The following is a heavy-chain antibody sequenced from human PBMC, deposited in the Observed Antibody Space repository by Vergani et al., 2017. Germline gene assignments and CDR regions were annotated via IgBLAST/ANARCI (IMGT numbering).Heavy chain of an antibody. V-gene: IGHV4-34*01. CDR2: INHSGST. J-gene: IGHJ4*02. D-gene: IGHD6-6*01. Sequence: QVQLQQWGAGLLKPSETLSLTCAVYGGSFSGYYWSWIRQPPGKGLEWIGEINHSGSTNYNPSLKSRVTISVDTSKNKFSLKLSSVTAADMAVYYCARGHPQYSSSALIDYWGQGTLVTVSS. CDR3: ARGHPQYSSSALIDY. CDR1: GGSFSGYY.